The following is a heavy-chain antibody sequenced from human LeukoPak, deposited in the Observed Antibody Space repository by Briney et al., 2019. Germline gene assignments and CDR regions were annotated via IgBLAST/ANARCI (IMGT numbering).Heavy chain of an antibody. J-gene: IGHJ4*02. CDR2: IYYTGST. CDR3: ARHCISTSCCVIYY. V-gene: IGHV4-39*01. CDR1: GGSISSSSYY. D-gene: IGHD2-2*01. Sequence: SETLSLTCTVSGGSISSSSYYWGWIRQPPGQGLEWVGSIYYTGSTYYNPSLKSRVTISVDTSKNQFSLKLSSVTAADTAVYYCARHCISTSCCVIYYWGQGTLVTVSS.